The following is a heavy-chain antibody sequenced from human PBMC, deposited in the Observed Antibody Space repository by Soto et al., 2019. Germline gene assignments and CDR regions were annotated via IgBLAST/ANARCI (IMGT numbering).Heavy chain of an antibody. CDR3: ARDVAAGDH. CDR2: INPASGST. CDR1: GYTLTHYY. V-gene: IGHV1-46*01. J-gene: IGHJ4*02. Sequence: QVQLVQSGAEVKKPGASVKLSCRTSGYTLTHYYIQWVRQAPGQGLEWLGIINPASGSTNYAQDFQGRVTLTMDTSTTTVYRDLSGLRAEDTDIFYGARDVAAGDHWGQGTLVTVSS. D-gene: IGHD6-13*01.